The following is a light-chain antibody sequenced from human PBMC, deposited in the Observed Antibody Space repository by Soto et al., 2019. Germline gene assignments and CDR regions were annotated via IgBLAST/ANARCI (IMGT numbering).Light chain of an antibody. J-gene: IGKJ4*01. V-gene: IGKV3-20*01. CDR1: QSVSSAL. CDR2: RAS. CDR3: QQYERSPLT. Sequence: EIVLTQSPDTLSLSPGERATLSFRASQSVSSALLAWYQQQPGQAPRLLIYRASTRATGIPDRFTGSGSGTDFTLTISRLEPEDFAVYYCQQYERSPLTFGGGTKVEIK.